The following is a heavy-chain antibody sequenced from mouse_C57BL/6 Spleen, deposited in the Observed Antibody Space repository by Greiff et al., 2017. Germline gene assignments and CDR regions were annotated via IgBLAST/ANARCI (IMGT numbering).Heavy chain of an antibody. CDR3: ERYYYGSSSSFAY. J-gene: IGHJ3*01. CDR2: IRNKANGYTT. V-gene: IGHV7-3*01. Sequence: DVHLVQSGGGLVQPGGSLSLSCAASGFTFTDYYMSWVRQPPGKALEWLGFIRNKANGYTTEYSASMKGRFTISRDNSQSILYLQMNALRAEDSATYCCERYYYGSSSSFAYWGQGTLVTVSA. D-gene: IGHD1-1*01. CDR1: GFTFTDYY.